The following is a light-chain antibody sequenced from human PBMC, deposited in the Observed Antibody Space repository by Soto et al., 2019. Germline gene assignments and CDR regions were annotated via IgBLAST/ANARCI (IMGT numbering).Light chain of an antibody. CDR1: QGIRNE. CDR3: LQHNSYPHT. Sequence: DIQMTQSPSSLSASVGDRVPITCRASQGIRNELGWYQQKPGKAPKRLIYAASSLQSGVPSRFSGSGYGTEFTLTISSLQPEDFATYYCLQHNSYPHTFGGGTKVDIK. V-gene: IGKV1-17*01. J-gene: IGKJ4*01. CDR2: AAS.